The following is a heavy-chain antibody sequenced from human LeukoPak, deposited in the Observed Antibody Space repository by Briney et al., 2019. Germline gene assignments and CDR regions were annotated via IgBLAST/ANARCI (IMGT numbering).Heavy chain of an antibody. CDR2: IRYDGSNK. V-gene: IGHV3-30*02. D-gene: IGHD3-22*01. J-gene: IGHJ4*02. CDR3: AKVGDYYDSSGYYPPANYFDY. CDR1: GFTFSSYG. Sequence: GGSLGLSCAASGFTFSSYGMHWVRQAPGKGLEWVAFIRYDGSNKYYADSVKGRFTISRDNSKNTLYLQMNSLRAEDTAVYYCAKVGDYYDSSGYYPPANYFDYWGQGTLVTVSS.